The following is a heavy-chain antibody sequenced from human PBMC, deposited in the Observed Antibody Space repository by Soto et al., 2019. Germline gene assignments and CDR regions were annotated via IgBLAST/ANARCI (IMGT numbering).Heavy chain of an antibody. CDR3: ARDPYSATTVTIFDY. D-gene: IGHD4-17*01. CDR1: GFTFSGHA. Sequence: EVQLVESGGGLVQPGGSLRLSCAASGFTFSGHAMNWVRQAPGKGLEWISYISNTGSSIYYADSVKGRFTISRDNAKNSLYLLMNILRAEDTAVYYCARDPYSATTVTIFDYWGQGALVTVSS. J-gene: IGHJ4*02. V-gene: IGHV3-48*01. CDR2: ISNTGSSI.